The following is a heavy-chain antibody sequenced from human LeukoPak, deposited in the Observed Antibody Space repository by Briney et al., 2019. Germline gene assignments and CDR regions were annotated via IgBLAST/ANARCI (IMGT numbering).Heavy chain of an antibody. CDR2: ISYDGSNK. D-gene: IGHD4-11*01. V-gene: IGHV3-30*18. CDR3: AKEDYSSSFDY. CDR1: GFTFSSYG. Sequence: GSLRLSCAASGFTFSSYGMHWVRQAPGKGLEWVAVISYDGSNKYYADSVKGRFTISRDNSKNTLYLQMNSLRAEDTAVYYCAKEDYSSSFDYWGQGTLVTVSS. J-gene: IGHJ4*02.